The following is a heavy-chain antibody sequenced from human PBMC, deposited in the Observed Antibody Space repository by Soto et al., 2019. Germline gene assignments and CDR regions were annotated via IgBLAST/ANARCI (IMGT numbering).Heavy chain of an antibody. V-gene: IGHV1-2*02. CDR1: GYTFSGNY. Sequence: QAQLVQSGAEVKKPGASVKVSCMASGYTFSGNYLHWVRQAPGQGLEWMGWINPKSGGTGYAQKFQGKVTMKTDTPTSTAYMELSSLRSADTAVYYCARGIAALRLSWFGPWGQGTLVNVSS. CDR3: ARGIAALRLSWFGP. J-gene: IGHJ5*02. CDR2: INPKSGGT. D-gene: IGHD6-13*01.